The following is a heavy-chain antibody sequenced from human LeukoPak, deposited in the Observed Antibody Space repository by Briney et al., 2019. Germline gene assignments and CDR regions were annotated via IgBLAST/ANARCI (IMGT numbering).Heavy chain of an antibody. Sequence: GASVKVSYKASGYTFTSYGISWVRQAPGQGLEWMGWISGYNGNTNYAQRLRGRVTMTTDTSTSTAYMELRSLRSDDTAVYYCARGVVDTDSDAFDIWGQGTMVTVSS. D-gene: IGHD5-18*01. V-gene: IGHV1-18*01. CDR1: GYTFTSYG. CDR3: ARGVVDTDSDAFDI. CDR2: ISGYNGNT. J-gene: IGHJ3*02.